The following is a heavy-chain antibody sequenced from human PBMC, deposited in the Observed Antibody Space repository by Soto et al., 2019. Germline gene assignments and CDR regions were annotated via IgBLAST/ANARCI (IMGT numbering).Heavy chain of an antibody. D-gene: IGHD2-21*02. CDR1: GFGIATSG. CDR3: ARKESPDDCYLLHF. V-gene: IGHV1-18*01. Sequence: VKVSWKECGFGIATSGRWWVGQVNGKGLEWMGWINTASGNTKYAQKFQDRVTMTTDTSTNRACMELRSLASDDSAVFYCARKESPDDCYLLHFWRQGTLDTVPS. CDR2: INTASGNT. J-gene: IGHJ4*02.